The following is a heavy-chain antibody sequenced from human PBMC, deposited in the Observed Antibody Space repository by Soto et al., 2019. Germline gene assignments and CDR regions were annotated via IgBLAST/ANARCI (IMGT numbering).Heavy chain of an antibody. CDR3: AKGGVVVPAAIAHYYMDV. V-gene: IGHV3-23*01. J-gene: IGHJ6*03. D-gene: IGHD2-2*01. Sequence: EVQLLESGGGLVQPGGSLRLSCAASGFTFSSYAMSWVRQAPGTGLEWVSAISGSGGSTYYADSVKGRFTISRDNSKNTLYLQMNSLRAEDTAVYYCAKGGVVVPAAIAHYYMDVWGKGTTVTVSS. CDR2: ISGSGGST. CDR1: GFTFSSYA.